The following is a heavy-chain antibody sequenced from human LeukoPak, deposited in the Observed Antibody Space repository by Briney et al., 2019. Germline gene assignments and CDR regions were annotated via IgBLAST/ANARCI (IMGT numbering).Heavy chain of an antibody. V-gene: IGHV3-11*01. CDR1: GFTFSDYY. CDR2: ISSSGSTI. D-gene: IGHD3-10*01. CDR3: ARDGEITMVPSDY. Sequence: PGGSLRLSCAASGFTFSDYYMSWIRQAPGKGLEWVSYISSSGSTIYYADSVKGRFTISRDNAKNSLYLQMNSLGAEDTAVYYCARDGEITMVPSDYWGQGTLVTVSS. J-gene: IGHJ4*02.